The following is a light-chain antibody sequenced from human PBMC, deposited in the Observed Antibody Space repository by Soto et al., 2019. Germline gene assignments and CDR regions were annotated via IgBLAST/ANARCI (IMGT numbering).Light chain of an antibody. CDR3: QQSYTVPWT. CDR2: SAS. J-gene: IGKJ1*01. V-gene: IGKV1-39*01. CDR1: QSIIRY. Sequence: DIQMTQSPSSLSTFVGDRVTITCRASQSIIRYLNWYQQKPGKAPKLLMDSASRLQSWVLSRFSGSGSETDFSLNISSLQPEDFATYYCQQSYTVPWTFGQGTIVEVK.